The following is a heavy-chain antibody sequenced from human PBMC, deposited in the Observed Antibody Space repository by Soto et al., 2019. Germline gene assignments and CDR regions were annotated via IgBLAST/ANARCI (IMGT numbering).Heavy chain of an antibody. V-gene: IGHV4-39*01. D-gene: IGHD3-22*01. CDR3: ARQERAMIAVVIRPTRFDY. CDR2: IYYSGST. J-gene: IGHJ4*02. CDR1: GGSISSSSYY. Sequence: SETLSLTCTVSGGSISSSSYYWGWIRQPPGKGLEWIGSIYYSGSTYYNPSLKSRVTISVDTSKNQFSLKLSSVTAADTAVYYCARQERAMIAVVIRPTRFDYWGQGTLVTVSS.